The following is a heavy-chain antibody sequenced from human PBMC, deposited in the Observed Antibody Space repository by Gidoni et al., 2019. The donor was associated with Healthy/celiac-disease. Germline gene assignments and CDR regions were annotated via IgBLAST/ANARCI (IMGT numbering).Heavy chain of an antibody. CDR3: AKAGGGIYGSGSYSY. J-gene: IGHJ4*02. CDR1: GFTFSSYA. CDR2: ISGSGGST. V-gene: IGHV3-23*01. Sequence: EVQLLESGGGLVQPGGSLRLSCAASGFTFSSYAMSWVRQAPGKGLEWVSAISGSGGSTYYADSVKGRFTISRDKYKNTLYLQMNSLRAEDTAVYYCAKAGGGIYGSGSYSYWGQGTLVTVSS. D-gene: IGHD3-10*01.